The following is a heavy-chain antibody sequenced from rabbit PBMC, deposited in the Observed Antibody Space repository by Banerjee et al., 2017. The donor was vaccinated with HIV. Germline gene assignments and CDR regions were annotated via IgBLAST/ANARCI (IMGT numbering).Heavy chain of an antibody. CDR3: AREESDGGGHFNL. V-gene: IGHV1S45*01. D-gene: IGHD2-1*01. Sequence: QEQLEESGGDLVKPEGSLTLTCTASGFSFSSGYDMCWVRQAPGKGLEWIACIYTDSSSSAYYANWAKGRFTISKTSSTTVTLQMTSLTAADTATYFCAREESDGGGHFNLWGPGTLVTVS. CDR2: IYTDSSSSA. J-gene: IGHJ4*01. CDR1: GFSFSSGYD.